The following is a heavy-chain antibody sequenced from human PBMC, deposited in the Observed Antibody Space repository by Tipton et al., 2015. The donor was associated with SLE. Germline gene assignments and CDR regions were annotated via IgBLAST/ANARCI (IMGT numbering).Heavy chain of an antibody. Sequence: TLSLTCAVYGGSFSGYYWSWIRQPPGKGLEWIGEINHSGSTNYNPSLKSRVTISVDTSKNQFSLKLSYVTAADTAVYYCAREGAAAGTGGPYFDYWGQGTLVTVSS. D-gene: IGHD6-13*01. J-gene: IGHJ4*02. V-gene: IGHV4-34*01. CDR1: GGSFSGYY. CDR2: INHSGST. CDR3: AREGAAAGTGGPYFDY.